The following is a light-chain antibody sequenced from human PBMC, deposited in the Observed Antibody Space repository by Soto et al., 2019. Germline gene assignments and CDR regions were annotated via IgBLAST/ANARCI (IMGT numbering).Light chain of an antibody. V-gene: IGLV2-14*01. Sequence: QSVLTQPASVSGSPGQSITISCTGTSSDVGGYNYVSWYQQHPGKAPKLMIYDVSNRPSGVSNRFSGSKSGNTASLTISGLQAEDEADYYCSSSTSISFYVFGTGTKVTVL. CDR3: SSSTSISFYV. CDR2: DVS. J-gene: IGLJ1*01. CDR1: SSDVGGYNY.